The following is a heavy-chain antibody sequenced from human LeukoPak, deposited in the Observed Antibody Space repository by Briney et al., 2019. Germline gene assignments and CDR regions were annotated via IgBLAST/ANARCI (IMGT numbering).Heavy chain of an antibody. J-gene: IGHJ5*02. CDR1: GFTFSTYA. CDR3: AKAPIAGTRWFDP. Sequence: GGSLRLSCAASGFTFSTYAMSWVRQAPGKGLDWVSTISGSGSNTYYADSVKGRFTISRDNSKNTLYLHMDSLRAEDTAVYYCAKAPIAGTRWFDPWGQGTLVTVSS. V-gene: IGHV3-23*01. CDR2: ISGSGSNT. D-gene: IGHD6-13*01.